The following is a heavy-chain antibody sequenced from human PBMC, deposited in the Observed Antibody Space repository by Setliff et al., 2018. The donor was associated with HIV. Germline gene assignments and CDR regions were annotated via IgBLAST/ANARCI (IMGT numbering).Heavy chain of an antibody. CDR1: GYSLTSFD. Sequence: ASVKVSCKASGYSLTSFDINWVRQATGQGLEWMGWMNANSGKTGYAQKFQGRVTMTSDTSTNTVYMDLSSLRSDDTALYFCARRVSYASSGYPLGYWGQGTQVTVSS. J-gene: IGHJ4*02. CDR2: MNANSGKT. CDR3: ARRVSYASSGYPLGY. D-gene: IGHD3-22*01. V-gene: IGHV1-8*01.